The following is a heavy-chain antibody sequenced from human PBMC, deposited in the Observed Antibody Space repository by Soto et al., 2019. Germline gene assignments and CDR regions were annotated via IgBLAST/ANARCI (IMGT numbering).Heavy chain of an antibody. CDR3: ARPLWRDGYNWGYFEL. J-gene: IGHJ2*01. CDR2: ISYDGSNK. D-gene: IGHD5-12*01. CDR1: GFTFSSYA. V-gene: IGHV3-30-3*01. Sequence: QVQLVESGGGVVQPGRSLRLSCAASGFTFSSYAMHWVRQAPGKGLEWVAVISYDGSNKYYADSVKGRFTISRDNSKNTLYLQMNSLRAEDTAVYYCARPLWRDGYNWGYFELWGRGTLVTVSS.